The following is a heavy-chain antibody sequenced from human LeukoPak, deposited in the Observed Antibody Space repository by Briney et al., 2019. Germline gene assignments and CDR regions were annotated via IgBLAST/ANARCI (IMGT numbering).Heavy chain of an antibody. V-gene: IGHV3-33*01. CDR1: GFTFSSYG. CDR3: ARDTVGAKSRYYDILTGQSTENYYYGMDV. J-gene: IGHJ6*04. Sequence: GRSLRLSCAASGFTFSSYGMHWVRQAPGKGLGWVAVIWYDGSNKYYADSVKGRFTISRDNSKNTLYLQMNSLRAEDTAVYYCARDTVGAKSRYYDILTGQSTENYYYGMDVWGKGTTVTVSS. D-gene: IGHD3-9*01. CDR2: IWYDGSNK.